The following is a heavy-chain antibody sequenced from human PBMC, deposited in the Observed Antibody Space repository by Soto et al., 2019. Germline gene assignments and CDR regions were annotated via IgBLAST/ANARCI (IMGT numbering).Heavy chain of an antibody. J-gene: IGHJ4*02. D-gene: IGHD1-26*01. CDR1: GGSINNNGYF. Sequence: QVQLQESGPGVVEPSQTLSLTCTVSGGSINNNGYFWSWIRQPQGSGLEWIGHIYNSGSTYSNPSLKSRLTISVDTSKNQFSLKLTSVTAADTAVYYCAIGPSGDKVDYWGQGTLVTVSS. CDR3: AIGPSGDKVDY. V-gene: IGHV4-30-4*01. CDR2: IYNSGST.